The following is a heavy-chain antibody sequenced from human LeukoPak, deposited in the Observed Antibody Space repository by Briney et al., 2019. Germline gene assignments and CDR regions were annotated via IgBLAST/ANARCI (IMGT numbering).Heavy chain of an antibody. CDR1: GGSLSNYY. CDR2: VHYSGNT. D-gene: IGHD6-13*01. V-gene: IGHV4-59*01. J-gene: IGHJ2*01. Sequence: SETLSLTCIVSGGSLSNYYWNWIRQPPRKGLEWIGYVHYSGNTNYNPSLKSRVTISVDTSKTQFSLKLSSVTAADTAVYYCARMIASAGTEYFDLWGHGALVTVSS. CDR3: ARMIASAGTEYFDL.